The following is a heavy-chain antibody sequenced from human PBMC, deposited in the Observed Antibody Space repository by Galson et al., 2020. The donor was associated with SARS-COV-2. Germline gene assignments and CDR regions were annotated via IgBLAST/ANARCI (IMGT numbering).Heavy chain of an antibody. D-gene: IGHD3-3*01. CDR2: IYYSGNT. V-gene: IGHV4-31*03. Sequence: SETLSLTCTVSGSSINSGGYYWSWIRQHPEKGLEWIGYIYYSGNTYYNPSLKSRVTISIDTSNNQFSLRLSSVTPADTALYFCARYESDILAFGSWGQGTLVTVSS. CDR3: ARYESDILAFGS. J-gene: IGHJ4*02. CDR1: GSSINSGGYY.